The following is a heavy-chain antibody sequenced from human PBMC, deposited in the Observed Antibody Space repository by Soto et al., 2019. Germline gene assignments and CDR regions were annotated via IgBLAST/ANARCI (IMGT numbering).Heavy chain of an antibody. J-gene: IGHJ6*02. V-gene: IGHV1-18*01. D-gene: IGHD3-3*01. CDR1: AGTFLSYA. CDR2: ISTSNGYT. Sequence: ASVNVSCKAAAGTFLSYAMSWVQESPLQGLDWMGCISTSNGYTNYAQKFQGRVSMTTDTSTNTAYMEVRSLRSDDTAFYFCARDRSFALLEWSPSDSYGMDVWGQGTSVTVSS. CDR3: ARDRSFALLEWSPSDSYGMDV.